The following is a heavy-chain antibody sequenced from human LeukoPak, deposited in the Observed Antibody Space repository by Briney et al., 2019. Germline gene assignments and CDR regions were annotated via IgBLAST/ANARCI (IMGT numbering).Heavy chain of an antibody. J-gene: IGHJ4*02. CDR3: AKGKSSGWYAATDY. CDR1: GFTFSSYA. D-gene: IGHD6-19*01. Sequence: GGSLRLSCAASGFTFSSYAMSWVRQAPGKGLEGVSAISGSGGSTYYADSVKGRFTISRDNSKNTLYLQMNSLRAEDTAVYYCAKGKSSGWYAATDYWGQGTLVTVSS. CDR2: ISGSGGST. V-gene: IGHV3-23*01.